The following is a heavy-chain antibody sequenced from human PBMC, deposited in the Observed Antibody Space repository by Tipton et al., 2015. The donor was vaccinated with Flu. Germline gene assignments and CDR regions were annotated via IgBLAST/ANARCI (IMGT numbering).Heavy chain of an antibody. CDR1: GFTFDDYA. Sequence: QLVQSGGGLVQPGRSLRLSCAASGFTFDDYAMHWVRQAPGKGLEWVSGISWNSGSIGYADPVKGRFTISRDNAKNSLYLQRNSLRAEDTALYYCAKDLEVLLAVAVSGFNSGGQGTLATFPS. D-gene: IGHD2-15*01. CDR2: ISWNSGSI. J-gene: IGHJ4*02. V-gene: IGHV3-9*01. CDR3: AKDLEVLLAVAVSGFNS.